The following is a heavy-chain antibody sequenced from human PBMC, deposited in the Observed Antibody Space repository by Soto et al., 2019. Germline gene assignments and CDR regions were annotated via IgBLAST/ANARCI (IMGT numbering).Heavy chain of an antibody. D-gene: IGHD3-10*01. J-gene: IGHJ4*02. CDR3: ARDPYYGSGSYGVDY. CDR2: IYHSGST. CDR1: GGSISSSNW. Sequence: QVQLQESGPGLVKPSGTLSLTCAVSGGSISSSNWWSWVRQPPGKGLEWIGEIYHSGSTNYNPSLKSRVTISVDKSKNQFSLTLSSVTAADTAVYYCARDPYYGSGSYGVDYWGQGTLVTVSS. V-gene: IGHV4-4*02.